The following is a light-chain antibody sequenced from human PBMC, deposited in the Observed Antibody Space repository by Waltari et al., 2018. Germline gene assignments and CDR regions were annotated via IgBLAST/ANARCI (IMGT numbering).Light chain of an antibody. CDR3: QQYGTSPPLFT. V-gene: IGKV3-20*01. J-gene: IGKJ3*01. CDR2: SAS. Sequence: EVVLTQSLATLSLSPGARATLSCRAGQFISNTNLAWYQQKPGQAPRLLIFSASRRATGIPDRFSGSGSGTDFTLTISRLEPEDSAVYYCQQYGTSPPLFTFGPGTTVDL. CDR1: QFISNTN.